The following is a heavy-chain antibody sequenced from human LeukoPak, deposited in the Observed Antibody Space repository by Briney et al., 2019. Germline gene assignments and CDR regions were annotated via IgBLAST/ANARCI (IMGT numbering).Heavy chain of an antibody. J-gene: IGHJ4*02. D-gene: IGHD1-26*01. Sequence: GGSLRLSCVVSGFTFSNYALSWVRQAPGKGLEWVSAISGSGGSTYFADSVKGRFTISRDNSKNTVYLQMNSLRAEDTAVYYYAKGGSYYDDYFDCWGQGTLVTVSS. CDR3: AKGGSYYDDYFDC. V-gene: IGHV3-23*01. CDR1: GFTFSNYA. CDR2: ISGSGGST.